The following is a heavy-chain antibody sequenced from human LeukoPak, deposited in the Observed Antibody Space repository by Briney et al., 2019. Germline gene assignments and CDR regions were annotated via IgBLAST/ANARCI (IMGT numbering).Heavy chain of an antibody. D-gene: IGHD4-23*01. CDR2: IYHSGST. CDR3: ARHRDDYGGPLGY. CDR1: GGSVSSGGYS. Sequence: SETLSLTCAVSGGSVSSGGYSWSWIRQPPGKGLEWIGYIYHSGSTYYNPSLKSRVTISVDTSKNQFSLKLSSVTAADTAVYYCARHRDDYGGPLGYWGQGTLVTVSS. V-gene: IGHV4-30-2*03. J-gene: IGHJ4*02.